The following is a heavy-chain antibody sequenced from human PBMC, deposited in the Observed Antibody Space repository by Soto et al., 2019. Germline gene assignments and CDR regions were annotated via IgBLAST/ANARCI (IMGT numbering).Heavy chain of an antibody. CDR3: AKEMVAAAYVETSPFDL. V-gene: IGHV1-2*04. CDR2: INPNSGGT. J-gene: IGHJ4*02. Sequence: GXSVKVSCKASGYTFTGYYMHWVRQAPGQGLEWMGWINPNSGGTNYAQKFQGWVTMTRDTSISTAYMELGRLRAEDTATYYCAKEMVAAAYVETSPFDLWGQGTLVTVSS. CDR1: GYTFTGYY. D-gene: IGHD2-15*01.